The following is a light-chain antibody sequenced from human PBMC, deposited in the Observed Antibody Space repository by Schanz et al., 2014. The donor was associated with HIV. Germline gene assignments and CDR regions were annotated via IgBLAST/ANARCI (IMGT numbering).Light chain of an antibody. CDR2: DVS. CDR3: QQYNKWPPWT. Sequence: EIVLTQSPATLSVSPGQRATLSCRASQTVSSNLAWYQQKPGQAPRLLIYDVSTRATGIPVRFSGSGSGTEFTLTISRLQSEDVAIYYCQQYNKWPPWTFGQGTKVEIK. CDR1: QTVSSN. J-gene: IGKJ1*01. V-gene: IGKV3-15*01.